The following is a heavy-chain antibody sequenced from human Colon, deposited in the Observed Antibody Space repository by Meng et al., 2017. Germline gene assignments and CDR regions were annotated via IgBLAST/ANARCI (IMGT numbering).Heavy chain of an antibody. CDR1: GDSINSDY. D-gene: IGHD3-16*02. CDR3: ARLVNRLLFDY. Sequence: QVQLQESGPGLVKPSETLSLPCTVSGDSINSDYWSWTRQPAGEGLEWIGRVSNSGSTIYNPSLKSRVTVSLDTAKNQFSLNLRSVTAADTAVYYCARLVNRLLFDYWGQGTLVTVSS. J-gene: IGHJ4*02. CDR2: VSNSGST. V-gene: IGHV4-4*07.